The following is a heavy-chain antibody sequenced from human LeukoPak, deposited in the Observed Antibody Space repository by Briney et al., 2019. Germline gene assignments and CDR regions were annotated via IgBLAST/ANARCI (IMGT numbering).Heavy chain of an antibody. CDR1: GASISSSIYY. CDR3: ARQERYCSNGVCLKHFDY. Sequence: SETLSLTCTVSGASISSSIYYWGWIRQPPGKGLEWIGSVYYSGSTYYNPSLKSRVTISVDTSKNQFSLKLSSVTAADTAVYYCARQERYCSNGVCLKHFDYWGQGTLVTVSS. D-gene: IGHD2-8*01. CDR2: VYYSGST. V-gene: IGHV4-39*01. J-gene: IGHJ4*02.